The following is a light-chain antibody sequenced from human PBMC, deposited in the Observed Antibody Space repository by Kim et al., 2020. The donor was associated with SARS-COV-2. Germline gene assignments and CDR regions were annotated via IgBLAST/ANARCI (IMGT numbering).Light chain of an antibody. CDR1: SSDVGAYNH. CDR2: DVI. V-gene: IGLV2-14*03. J-gene: IGLJ1*01. CDR3: SSYTTSSTVV. Sequence: QCITISCNGTSSDVGAYNHVSWYQQYPDKAPKLMIYDVINRPSGVSNRFSGSKSGNTASLTISGVRAEDEADYFCSSYTTSSTVVFGTGTKVTVL.